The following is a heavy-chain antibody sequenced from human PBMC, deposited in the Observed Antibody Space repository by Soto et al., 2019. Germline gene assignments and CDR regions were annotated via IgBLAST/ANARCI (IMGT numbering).Heavy chain of an antibody. Sequence: PTLSLTGAISGDSVASNSAACDWIRQSPSRGLEWLGRTYYRSKWYNDYAVAVKSRITINPDTSKNQFSLQLNSVTPEDTAVYYCAREVRVVVPAAILGGGKVNYYYYYGMDVWGQGTTVTV. CDR2: TYYRSKWYN. CDR1: GDSVASNSAA. CDR3: AREVRVVVPAAILGGGKVNYYYYYGMDV. D-gene: IGHD2-2*02. V-gene: IGHV6-1*01. J-gene: IGHJ6*02.